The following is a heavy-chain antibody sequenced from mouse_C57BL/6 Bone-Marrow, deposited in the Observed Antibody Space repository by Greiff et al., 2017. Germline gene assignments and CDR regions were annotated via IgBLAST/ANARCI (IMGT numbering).Heavy chain of an antibody. Sequence: VQLQQSGAELVRPGTSVKVSCKASGYAFTNYLIEWVKQRPGQGLEWIGVINPGSGGTNYNEKFKGKATLTADKSSSTAYMQLSSLTSEDSAVSLCASPYYDGRSSWFAYWGQGTLVTVSA. CDR1: GYAFTNYL. CDR2: INPGSGGT. V-gene: IGHV1-54*01. CDR3: ASPYYDGRSSWFAY. D-gene: IGHD1-1*01. J-gene: IGHJ3*01.